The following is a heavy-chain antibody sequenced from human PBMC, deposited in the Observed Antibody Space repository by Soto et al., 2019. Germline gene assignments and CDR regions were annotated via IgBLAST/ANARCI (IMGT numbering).Heavy chain of an antibody. CDR2: INPRGVTK. J-gene: IGHJ6*04. V-gene: IGHV3-48*01. CDR1: GYPFDAYI. CDR3: ATCHRNYYYGLDV. Sequence: VELVESGGGLVQTGGSLRLSCAASGYPFDAYIMNWVRRAPGKGLEWVASINPRGVTKYYADSLRGRFTISRDDASSSLFRQMDSLRAEDTAVYFCATCHRNYYYGLDVWGKGTTVTVSA.